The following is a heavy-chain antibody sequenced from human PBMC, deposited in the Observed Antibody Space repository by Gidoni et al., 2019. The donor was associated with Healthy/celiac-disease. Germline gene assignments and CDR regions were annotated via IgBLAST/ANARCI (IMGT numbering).Heavy chain of an antibody. Sequence: IKSKTDGGTTDYAAPVKGRFTISRDDSKNTLYLQMNSLKTEDTAVYYCCCDYDFWSLRGYGMDVWGQGTTVTVSS. CDR2: IKSKTDGGTT. J-gene: IGHJ6*02. D-gene: IGHD3-3*01. V-gene: IGHV3-15*01. CDR3: CCDYDFWSLRGYGMDV.